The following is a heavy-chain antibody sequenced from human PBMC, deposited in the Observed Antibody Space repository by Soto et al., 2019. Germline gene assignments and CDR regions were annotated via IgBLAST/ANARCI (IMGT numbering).Heavy chain of an antibody. CDR3: AWGEVDTAPFDP. D-gene: IGHD5-18*01. V-gene: IGHV1-2*02. CDR2: INPNSGNT. J-gene: IGHJ5*02. CDR1: GYTFTGYY. Sequence: QVQLVQSGAEVKKPGASVKVSCKASGYTFTGYYMHWVRQAPGQGLEWMGWINPNSGNTKYVQKYQGKVLMTRATSIRKAYMALSRLTSDDTAVYSCAWGEVDTAPFDPWRQGPLVTVSS.